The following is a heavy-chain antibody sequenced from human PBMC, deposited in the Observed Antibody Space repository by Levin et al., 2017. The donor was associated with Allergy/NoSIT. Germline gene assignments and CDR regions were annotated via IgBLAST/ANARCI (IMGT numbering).Heavy chain of an antibody. V-gene: IGHV6-1*01. Sequence: SQTLSLTCAISWDSVSGSTTAWSWLRQSPSRGLEWLGRTYYRSKWYNQYAESVKSRIIINPDASKNQFSLQLNSVTPEDTAVYFCARSNINNWFDPWGQGTLVTVSS. J-gene: IGHJ5*02. CDR2: TYYRSKWYN. CDR1: WDSVSGSTTA. CDR3: ARSNINNWFDP.